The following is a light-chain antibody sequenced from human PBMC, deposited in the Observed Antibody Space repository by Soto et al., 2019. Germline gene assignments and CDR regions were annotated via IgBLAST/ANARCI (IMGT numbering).Light chain of an antibody. J-gene: IGKJ1*01. CDR3: QKYDNAPWT. V-gene: IGKV1-27*01. CDR1: QGISHY. CDR2: AAS. Sequence: DIQMTQSPSSLSASVGDRVAITCRASQGISHYLAWYQQKPGKVPKPLIYAASTLQSGVPSRFSGSRSGTDFTLIISSLQPEDVATYYCQKYDNAPWTFGQGTKVELK.